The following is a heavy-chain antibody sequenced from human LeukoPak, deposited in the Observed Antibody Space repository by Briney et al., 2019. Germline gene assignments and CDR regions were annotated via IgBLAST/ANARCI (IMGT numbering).Heavy chain of an antibody. Sequence: PSETLSLTCTVCGGSISSYYWSWIRQPPGKGLEWIGYIYTSGSTNYNPSLKSRVTISVDTSKNQFSLKLSSVTAADTAVYYCARGPRYNWNYSYYMDAWGKGTTVTVSS. CDR1: GGSISSYY. V-gene: IGHV4-4*09. CDR2: IYTSGST. J-gene: IGHJ6*03. CDR3: ARGPRYNWNYSYYMDA. D-gene: IGHD1-7*01.